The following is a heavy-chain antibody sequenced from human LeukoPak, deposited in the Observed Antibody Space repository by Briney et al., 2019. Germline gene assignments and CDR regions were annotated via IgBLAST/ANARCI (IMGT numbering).Heavy chain of an antibody. V-gene: IGHV3-53*01. D-gene: IGHD1-14*01. CDR1: VFTVITND. CDR2: LYSDGNT. CDR3: ARGVEPLAANTLAY. J-gene: IGHJ4*02. Sequence: QPGGSLRLSCAASVFTVITNDMTWVRQAPGKGFEWVSVLYSDGNTKYADSVQGRFTISRDNSKNTLYLEMNSLSPDDTAVYYCARGVEPLAANTLAYWGQGTLVTVSS.